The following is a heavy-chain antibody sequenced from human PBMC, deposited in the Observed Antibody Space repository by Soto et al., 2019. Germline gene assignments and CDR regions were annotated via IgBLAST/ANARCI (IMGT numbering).Heavy chain of an antibody. J-gene: IGHJ4*02. CDR1: GYTFTSYG. V-gene: IGHV1-18*01. Sequence: QVQLVQSGAEVKKPGASVKVSCKASGYTFTSYGISWVRQAPGQGLEWMGWISAYNGNTNYAQKLQGRVTMTTDTSTSIAYMELRSLRSDDTAVYYCARDVVTAIHGPDENYFDYWGQGTLVTVSS. CDR3: ARDVVTAIHGPDENYFDY. D-gene: IGHD2-21*02. CDR2: ISAYNGNT.